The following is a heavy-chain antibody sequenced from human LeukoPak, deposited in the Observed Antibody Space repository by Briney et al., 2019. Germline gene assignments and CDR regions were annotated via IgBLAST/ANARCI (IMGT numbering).Heavy chain of an antibody. CDR2: ISWNSGSI. CDR3: AKDVDDLDAFDI. D-gene: IGHD5-12*01. CDR1: GFTFDDYA. Sequence: GRSLRLSCAASGFTFDDYAMHWVRQAPGKGLEWVSGISWNSGSIGYADSVKGRFTISRDNAKNSLYLQMNSLRAEVTALYYCAKDVDDLDAFDIWGQGTMVTVSS. V-gene: IGHV3-9*01. J-gene: IGHJ3*02.